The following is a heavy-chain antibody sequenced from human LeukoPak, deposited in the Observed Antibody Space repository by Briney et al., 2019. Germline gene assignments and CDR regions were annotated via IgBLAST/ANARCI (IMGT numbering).Heavy chain of an antibody. J-gene: IGHJ4*02. V-gene: IGHV1-69*13. CDR2: IIPIFGTA. CDR3: ASVPILIAAAGTLYFDY. D-gene: IGHD6-13*01. Sequence: GASVKVACKASGGTFSSYAISWVRQAPGQGLEWMGGIIPIFGTANYAQKFQGRVTITADESTSTAYMELSSLRSEDTAVYYCASVPILIAAAGTLYFDYWGQGTLVTVSS. CDR1: GGTFSSYA.